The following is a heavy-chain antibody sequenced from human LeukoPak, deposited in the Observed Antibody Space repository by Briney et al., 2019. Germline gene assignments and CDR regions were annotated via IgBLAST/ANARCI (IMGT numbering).Heavy chain of an antibody. Sequence: RGSLRLSCAASGFTVRSYYMSWVRQAPGQGLEWVSVIYRGGSTYYADSVKGRFTISRDNSKNTLYLQMNSLRAEDTAVYYCARVSGSYFDAIDYLGQGPLDSVSS. V-gene: IGHV3-66*01. CDR2: IYRGGST. J-gene: IGHJ4*02. CDR3: ARVSGSYFDAIDY. D-gene: IGHD1-26*01. CDR1: GFTVRSYY.